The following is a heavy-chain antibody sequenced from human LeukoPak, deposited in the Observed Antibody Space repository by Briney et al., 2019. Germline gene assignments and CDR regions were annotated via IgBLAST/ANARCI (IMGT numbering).Heavy chain of an antibody. D-gene: IGHD3-3*01. CDR2: IIPILGIA. CDR1: GYTFTSYA. CDR3: AREDFWSGYPL. V-gene: IGHV1-69*04. J-gene: IGHJ4*02. Sequence: SVKVSCKASGYTFTSYAISWVRQAPGQGLEWMGRIIPILGIANYAQKFQGRVTITADKSTSTAYMELSSLRSEDTAVYYCAREDFWSGYPLWGQGTLVTVSS.